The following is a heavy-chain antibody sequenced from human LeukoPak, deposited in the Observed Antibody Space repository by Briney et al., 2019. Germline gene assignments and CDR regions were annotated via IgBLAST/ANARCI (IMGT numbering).Heavy chain of an antibody. Sequence: GGSLRLSCAASGFTFSNAWMSWVRQAPGKGLEWVSSISSSSSYIYYADSVKGRFTISRDNAKNSLYLQMNSLRAEDTAVYYCARDPPAIVGATPRAFDIWGQGTMVTVSS. D-gene: IGHD1-26*01. CDR3: ARDPPAIVGATPRAFDI. CDR2: ISSSSSYI. J-gene: IGHJ3*02. CDR1: GFTFSNAW. V-gene: IGHV3-21*01.